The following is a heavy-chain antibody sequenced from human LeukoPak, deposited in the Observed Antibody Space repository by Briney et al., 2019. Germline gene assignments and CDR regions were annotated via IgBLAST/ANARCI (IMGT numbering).Heavy chain of an antibody. Sequence: SVKVSCKASGGTFSSYTISWVRQAPGQGLEWMGRIIPILGIANYAQKFQGRVTITADKSTSTAYMELSCLRSEDTAVYYCARGNTIFGVVSRLNYMDVWGKGTTVTVSS. CDR2: IIPILGIA. V-gene: IGHV1-69*02. D-gene: IGHD3-3*01. CDR3: ARGNTIFGVVSRLNYMDV. CDR1: GGTFSSYT. J-gene: IGHJ6*03.